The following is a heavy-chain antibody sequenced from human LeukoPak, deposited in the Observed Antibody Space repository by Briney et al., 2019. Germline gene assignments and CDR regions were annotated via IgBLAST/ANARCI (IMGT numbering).Heavy chain of an antibody. D-gene: IGHD1-26*01. CDR1: GGTFSSYA. J-gene: IGHJ6*03. CDR2: IIPIFGAA. V-gene: IGHV1-69*05. CDR3: ARDMWELTYYYYCMDV. Sequence: SVKVSCKASGGTFSSYAISWVRQAPGQGLEWMGRIIPIFGAANYAQKFQGRVTITTDESTSTAYMELSSLRSEDTAVYYCARDMWELTYYYYCMDVWGKGTTVTVSS.